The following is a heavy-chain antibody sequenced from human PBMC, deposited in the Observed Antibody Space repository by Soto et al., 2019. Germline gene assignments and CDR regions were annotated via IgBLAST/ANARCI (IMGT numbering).Heavy chain of an antibody. CDR1: GFTVISNY. CDR2: IYSGGST. J-gene: IGHJ4*02. V-gene: IGHV3-66*01. D-gene: IGHD2-15*01. Sequence: GGSLRLSCAASGFTVISNYMSWVRQAPGKGLEWVSVIYSGGSTYYADSVKGRFTISRDNSKNTLYLQMNSLRAEDTAVYYCARDRGGLFDYWGQRTLVTVSS. CDR3: ARDRGGLFDY.